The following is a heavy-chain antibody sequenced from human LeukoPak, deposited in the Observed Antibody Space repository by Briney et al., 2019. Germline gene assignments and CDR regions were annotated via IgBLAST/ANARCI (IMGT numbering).Heavy chain of an antibody. V-gene: IGHV1-24*01. CDR3: ATVGNDCGDYYFQH. Sequence: ASVKVSCMVSGYTLTELSMHWVRQAPGKGLEWMGGFDPEDGETIYAQKFQGRVTMTEDTSTDTAYMELSSLRSEDTAVYYCATVGNDCGDYYFQHWGQGTLVTVSS. J-gene: IGHJ1*01. CDR1: GYTLTELS. D-gene: IGHD4-17*01. CDR2: FDPEDGET.